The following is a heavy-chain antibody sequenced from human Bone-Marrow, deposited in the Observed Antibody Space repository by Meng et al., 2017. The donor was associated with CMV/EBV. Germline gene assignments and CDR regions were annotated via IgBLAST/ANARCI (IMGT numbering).Heavy chain of an antibody. CDR2: IYYSGST. J-gene: IGHJ6*02. CDR3: ARAFCSTTSCYWFSYYYGMDV. Sequence: SETLSLTCTVSGGSISSYYWSWIRQPPGKGLEWIGYIYYSGSTNYNPSLKSRVTISVDTSKNQFSLKLSSVTAADTAMYYCARAFCSTTSCYWFSYYYGMDVWGQGTTVTVS. CDR1: GGSISSYY. V-gene: IGHV4-59*01. D-gene: IGHD2-2*01.